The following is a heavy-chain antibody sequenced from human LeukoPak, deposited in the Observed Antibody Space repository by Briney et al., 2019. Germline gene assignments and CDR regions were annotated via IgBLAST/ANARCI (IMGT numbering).Heavy chain of an antibody. CDR3: AKVTSGTAMVIYFDY. D-gene: IGHD5-18*01. Sequence: GGSLRLSCAASGFTFSSYAMSWVRQAPGKGLEWVSAISGSGGSTYYADSVKGRFTISRDNSKNTLYLQMNSLRAEGTAVYYCAKVTSGTAMVIYFDYWGQGTLVTVSS. CDR2: ISGSGGST. CDR1: GFTFSSYA. V-gene: IGHV3-23*01. J-gene: IGHJ4*02.